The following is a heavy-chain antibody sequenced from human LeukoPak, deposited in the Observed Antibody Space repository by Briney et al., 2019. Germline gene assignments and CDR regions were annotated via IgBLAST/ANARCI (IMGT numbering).Heavy chain of an antibody. CDR2: INWNGGST. V-gene: IGHV3-20*04. CDR3: ARGAGQLAADYYFDY. Sequence: GGSLRLSCAASGFTFDDYGMSWVRQAPGKGLEWVSGINWNGGSTGYADSVKGRFTISRDNAKNSLYLQMNSLRAEDTALYYCARGAGQLAADYYFDYWRQGTLVTVSS. CDR1: GFTFDDYG. J-gene: IGHJ4*02. D-gene: IGHD6-13*01.